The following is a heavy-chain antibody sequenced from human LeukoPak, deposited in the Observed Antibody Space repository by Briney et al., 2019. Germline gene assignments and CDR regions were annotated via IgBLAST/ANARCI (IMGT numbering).Heavy chain of an antibody. Sequence: GGSLRLSCAASAFTFSGYAMSWVRQAPGKGLEWVSAISGRGDSTYYADSVRGRFTISRDNSKNTLYLQMNSLRAEDTAVYYCAKVGDYYYYYYMDVWGKGTTVTISS. CDR3: AKVGDYYYYYYMDV. CDR1: AFTFSGYA. J-gene: IGHJ6*03. CDR2: ISGRGDST. V-gene: IGHV3-23*01. D-gene: IGHD3-3*01.